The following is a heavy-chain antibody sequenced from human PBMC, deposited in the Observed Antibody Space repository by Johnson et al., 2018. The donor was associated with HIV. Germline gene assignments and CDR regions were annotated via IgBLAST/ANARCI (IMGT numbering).Heavy chain of an antibody. CDR1: GFIFSRSW. Sequence: VQLVESGGGLVQPGGSLRLSCAASGFIFSRSWMHWVRHVPGKGLVWVSRSNSDGSSTTYADSVKGRFTISGDKAKNTLHLQMNSLRAEDTAVYYCASPERPTGTQEEAFDIWGQGTMVIVSS. J-gene: IGHJ3*02. CDR2: SNSDGSST. D-gene: IGHD1-1*01. V-gene: IGHV3-74*01. CDR3: ASPERPTGTQEEAFDI.